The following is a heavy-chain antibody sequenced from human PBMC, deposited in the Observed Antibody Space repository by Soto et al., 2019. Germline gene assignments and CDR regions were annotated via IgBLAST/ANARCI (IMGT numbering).Heavy chain of an antibody. V-gene: IGHV3-15*07. CDR3: TTMRVESSPTLD. CDR1: GFTFSNAW. Sequence: EVQLVASGGGLVKPWGSLRLSCAASGFTFSNAWMNWVRQAPGKGLEWVGRIKSKTDGGTTDYAAPVKGRLTISSDDAKNTLYLQMNSLRTEATAVYYCTTMRVESSPTLDWGQGTLVTVSA. J-gene: IGHJ4*02. CDR2: IKSKTDGGTT. D-gene: IGHD3-22*01.